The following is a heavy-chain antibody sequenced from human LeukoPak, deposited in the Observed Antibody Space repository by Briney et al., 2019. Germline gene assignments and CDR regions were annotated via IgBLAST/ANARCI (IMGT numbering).Heavy chain of an antibody. Sequence: GGSLRLSCAVSGITFSSFWMSWVRQAPGKGLEWVANIKQDGSEKYYVDSVKGRFTISRDNAKNSVYLQMNSLRAEDTAVYYCATNSDWRFDYRGQGTLVTVSS. D-gene: IGHD6-19*01. CDR3: ATNSDWRFDY. J-gene: IGHJ4*02. V-gene: IGHV3-7*01. CDR1: GITFSSFW. CDR2: IKQDGSEK.